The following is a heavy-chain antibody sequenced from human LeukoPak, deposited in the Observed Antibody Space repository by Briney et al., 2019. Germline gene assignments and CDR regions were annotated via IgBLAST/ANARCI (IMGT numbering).Heavy chain of an antibody. V-gene: IGHV4-59*01. CDR2: IYYSGST. Sequence: PSETLSLTCTVSGGSISSYYWSWIRQPPGKGLEWIGYIYYSGSTNYNPSLKSRVTISVDTSKNQFSLKLSSVTAADTAVYYCARHVGVLLWFGERPGAWFDPWGQGTLVTVSS. CDR1: GGSISSYY. CDR3: ARHVGVLLWFGERPGAWFDP. J-gene: IGHJ5*02. D-gene: IGHD3-10*01.